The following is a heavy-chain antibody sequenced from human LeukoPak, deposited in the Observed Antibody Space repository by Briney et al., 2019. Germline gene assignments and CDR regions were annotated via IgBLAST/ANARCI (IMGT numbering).Heavy chain of an antibody. Sequence: PGGSLRLSCAASGFTFNNYAMSWVRQAPGKGLEWVSVISGSGGGTYYADSVKGRFTISRDKSKNTLNLQMTSLRAEDTAVYYCAELGITMIGGVWGKGTTVTISS. CDR3: AELGITMIGGV. V-gene: IGHV3-23*01. J-gene: IGHJ6*04. D-gene: IGHD3-10*02. CDR2: ISGSGGGT. CDR1: GFTFNNYA.